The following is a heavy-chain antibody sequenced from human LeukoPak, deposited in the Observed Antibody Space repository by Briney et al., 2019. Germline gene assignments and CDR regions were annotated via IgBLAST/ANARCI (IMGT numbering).Heavy chain of an antibody. Sequence: PSETLSLTCAVYGGSFSGYYWSWIRQPPGKGLEWIGEINHSGSTNYNPSLKSRVTISVDTSKNQFSLKLSSVTAADTAVYYCARGWKGLQYGIKYGMDVWGQGTTVTVSS. CDR1: GGSFSGYY. V-gene: IGHV4-34*01. J-gene: IGHJ6*02. CDR3: ARGWKGLQYGIKYGMDV. D-gene: IGHD4-11*01. CDR2: INHSGST.